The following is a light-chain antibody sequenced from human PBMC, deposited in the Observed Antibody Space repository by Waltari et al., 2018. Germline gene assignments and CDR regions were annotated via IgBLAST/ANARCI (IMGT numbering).Light chain of an antibody. CDR3: SLYMGSGIWV. CDR1: SGSVSTTSY. V-gene: IGLV8-61*01. Sequence: QTVVTQEPSLSVSPGGTVTLTCALSSGSVSTTSYATWYRQTPGQPPRTLLYKANTRASGVPERVSGSILGNKVALTITGAQADDESDYYCSLYMGSGIWVFGGGTKLTVL. J-gene: IGLJ3*02. CDR2: KAN.